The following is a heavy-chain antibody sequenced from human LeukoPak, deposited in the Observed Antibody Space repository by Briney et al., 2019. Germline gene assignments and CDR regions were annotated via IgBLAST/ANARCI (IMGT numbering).Heavy chain of an antibody. Sequence: ASVKVSCKASGYTFTSYYMHWVRQAPGQGLEWMGMINPSGGSTSYAQKFQGRVTMTRDTSTSTVYMELSSLRSEDTAVYYCARGGVYYDSSGYSDGDIWGQGTMVTVSS. D-gene: IGHD3-22*01. J-gene: IGHJ3*02. V-gene: IGHV1-46*01. CDR3: ARGGVYYDSSGYSDGDI. CDR1: GYTFTSYY. CDR2: INPSGGST.